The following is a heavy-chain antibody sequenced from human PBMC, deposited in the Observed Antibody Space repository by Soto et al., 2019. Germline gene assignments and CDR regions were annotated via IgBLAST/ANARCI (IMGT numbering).Heavy chain of an antibody. J-gene: IGHJ6*02. CDR2: TYYSSKWYN. D-gene: IGHD2-8*01. CDR1: GDSVSSNSAA. V-gene: IGHV6-1*01. CDR3: ARVYCTNGVCPYGMDV. Sequence: SQTLSLTCAISGDSVSSNSAAWNWIRQSPSRGLEWLGRTYYSSKWYNDYAVSVKSRITINPDTSKNQFSLQLNSVTPEDTAVYYCARVYCTNGVCPYGMDVWGQGTTVTVSS.